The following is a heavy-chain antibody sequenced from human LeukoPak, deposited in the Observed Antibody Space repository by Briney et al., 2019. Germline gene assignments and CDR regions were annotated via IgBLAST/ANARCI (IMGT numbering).Heavy chain of an antibody. CDR1: GFTFSSYE. CDR2: ISSSGSTI. Sequence: GGSLRLSCAASGFTFSSYEMNWVRQAPGKGLEWVSYISSSGSTIYYADSVKGRFTISRDNGKNSLYLQMNSLRAEDTAVYYCARVGEHDYGDYWGQGTLVTVSS. J-gene: IGHJ4*02. CDR3: ARVGEHDYGDY. V-gene: IGHV3-48*03. D-gene: IGHD3-16*01.